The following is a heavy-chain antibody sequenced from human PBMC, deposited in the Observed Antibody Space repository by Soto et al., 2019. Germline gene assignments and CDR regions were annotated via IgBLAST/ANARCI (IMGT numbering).Heavy chain of an antibody. Sequence: QVQLVQSGAEVKKPGSSVKVSCKDSGGTFSTYSMFWVRQAPGQGLEWMGRIIPMLGIRNYAQRFQDRVTITADKSRATAHMELRSLRSGHTALYYCTIGSWAGEVCGIWGEGTMGTVSS. CDR1: GGTFSTYS. CDR3: TIGSWAGEVCGI. D-gene: IGHD2-21*01. V-gene: IGHV1-69*02. CDR2: IIPMLGIR. J-gene: IGHJ3*02.